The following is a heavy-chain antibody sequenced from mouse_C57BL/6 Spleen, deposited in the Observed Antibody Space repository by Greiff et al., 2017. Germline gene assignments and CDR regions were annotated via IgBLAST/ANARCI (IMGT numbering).Heavy chain of an antibody. V-gene: IGHV1-19*01. CDR1: GYTFTDYY. D-gene: IGHD2-3*01. CDR3: ARRDGYDYAMDY. J-gene: IGHJ4*01. Sequence: EVQLQQSGPVLVKPGASVTMSCKASGYTFTDYYMHWVKQSHGKSLEWIGVINPYNGGTSYNQKFKGKATLTVDKSSSTAYMELNSLTSEDSAVYYCARRDGYDYAMDYWGQGTSVTVSS. CDR2: INPYNGGT.